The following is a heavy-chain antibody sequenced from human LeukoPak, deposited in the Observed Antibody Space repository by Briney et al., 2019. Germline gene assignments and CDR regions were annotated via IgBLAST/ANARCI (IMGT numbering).Heavy chain of an antibody. J-gene: IGHJ4*02. CDR2: IYYSAST. D-gene: IGHD2-15*01. CDR3: ARDPGFCSGGSCANFDY. CDR1: CGSVRHDSYY. Sequence: SEPLSLTCTLSCGSVRHDSYYGSWLRHPPGEGLEWIGYIYYSASTKYNPSLNSRLSMSVDSSKDQFSLTVTSVTAADTALYYCARDPGFCSGGSCANFDYWGQGTLVTVSA. V-gene: IGHV4-61*01.